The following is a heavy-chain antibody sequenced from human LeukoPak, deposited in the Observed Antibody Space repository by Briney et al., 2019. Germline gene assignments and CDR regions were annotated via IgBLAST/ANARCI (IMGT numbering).Heavy chain of an antibody. CDR2: INWNGGST. CDR1: GFTFDDYG. Sequence: SGGPLRLSCAASGFTFDDYGMSWVRQAPGKGLEWVSGINWNGGSTGYADSVKGRFTISRDNAKNSLYLQMNSPRAEDTAVYYCAKDMYYDSSGPVFDYWGQGTLVTVSS. CDR3: AKDMYYDSSGPVFDY. D-gene: IGHD3-22*01. V-gene: IGHV3-20*04. J-gene: IGHJ4*02.